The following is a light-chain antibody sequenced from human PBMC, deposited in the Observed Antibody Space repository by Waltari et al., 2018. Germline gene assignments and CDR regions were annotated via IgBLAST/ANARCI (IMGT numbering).Light chain of an antibody. J-gene: IGKJ4*01. V-gene: IGKV1-27*01. CDR2: VAS. CDR1: QGIMSY. Sequence: DIQMTLSPSSLSASVGDRVTISCRASQGIMSYVAWYQQKQGKAPKLLIYVASTLLSGVPSRCSGGGSGTDFSLTIDSLQPEDVGTYYCQSSDTAPPTFGGGTKVEIK. CDR3: QSSDTAPPT.